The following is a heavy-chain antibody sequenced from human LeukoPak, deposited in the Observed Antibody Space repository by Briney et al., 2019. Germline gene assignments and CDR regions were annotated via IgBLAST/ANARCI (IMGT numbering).Heavy chain of an antibody. CDR2: IRYDGSNK. Sequence: GGSLGLSCVASGFTFSSYGMHWVRQAPGKGLEWVAFIRYDGSNKYYADSVKGRFTISRDNSKNTLYLQMNSLRAEDTAVYYCARDRGITFGGPYYFDYWGQGTLVTVSS. V-gene: IGHV3-30*02. CDR1: GFTFSSYG. J-gene: IGHJ4*02. CDR3: ARDRGITFGGPYYFDY. D-gene: IGHD3-16*01.